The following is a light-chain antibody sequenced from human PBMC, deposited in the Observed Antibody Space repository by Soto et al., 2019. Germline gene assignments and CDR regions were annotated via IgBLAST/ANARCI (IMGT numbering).Light chain of an antibody. Sequence: QSALTQPPSASGSPGQSVTISCTGTSSDVGGFHYVSWYQQYPGKAPKLMIFEVSKRPSGVPDRFSGSESGNTAFLTVSGLQAEDEADYYCSSYAGSNNWVFGGGTKLTVL. V-gene: IGLV2-8*01. CDR2: EVS. J-gene: IGLJ3*02. CDR1: SSDVGGFHY. CDR3: SSYAGSNNWV.